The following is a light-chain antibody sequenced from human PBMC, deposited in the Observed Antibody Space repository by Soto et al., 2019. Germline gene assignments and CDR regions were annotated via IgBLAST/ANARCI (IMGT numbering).Light chain of an antibody. CDR3: CSYVTTPEI. CDR1: ISDVDDYRY. CDR2: DGT. V-gene: IGLV2-11*01. Sequence: QSALAQPSSVSGSPGQLLTISCTGTISDVDDYRYVSWYQQYPGKAPKLVIYDGTKRPSGVPDRFSGSNSGNTASLTISGLQAEDEADYYCCSYVTTPEIFGTGTKVTVL. J-gene: IGLJ1*01.